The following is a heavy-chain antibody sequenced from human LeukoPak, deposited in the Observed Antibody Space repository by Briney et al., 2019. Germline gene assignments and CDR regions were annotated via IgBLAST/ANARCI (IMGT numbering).Heavy chain of an antibody. D-gene: IGHD3-10*01. CDR1: GGSIRSYY. Sequence: SETLSLTCTVSGGSIRSYYWSWIRQPAGKGLEWIGRIYHNGGTNDNPSLKSRVTMSVDTSKNQFSLKLTSVTAADTAVYYCARDPGGYFFDYWGQGTLVTVSS. CDR2: IYHNGGT. J-gene: IGHJ4*02. CDR3: ARDPGGYFFDY. V-gene: IGHV4-4*07.